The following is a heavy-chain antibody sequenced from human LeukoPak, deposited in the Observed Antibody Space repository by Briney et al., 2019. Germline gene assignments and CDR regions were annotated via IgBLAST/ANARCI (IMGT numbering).Heavy chain of an antibody. Sequence: SVKVSCKASGGTFSSYAISWVRQAPGQGLEWMGGIIPIFGTANYAQKFQGRVTITADESTSTAYMELSSLRSEDTAGYYCARAVVPAAMYYYYMDVWGKGTTVTDSS. CDR3: ARAVVPAAMYYYYMDV. J-gene: IGHJ6*03. V-gene: IGHV1-69*13. D-gene: IGHD2-2*01. CDR1: GGTFSSYA. CDR2: IIPIFGTA.